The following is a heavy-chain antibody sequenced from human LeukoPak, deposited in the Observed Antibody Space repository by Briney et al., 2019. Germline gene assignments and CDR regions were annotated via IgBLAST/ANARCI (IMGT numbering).Heavy chain of an antibody. CDR1: GFTVSSNY. CDR2: IYSGGST. V-gene: IGHV3-53*01. Sequence: GGSLRLSCAASGFTVSSNYMSWVRQAPGKGLEWVSVIYSGGSTYYADSVKGRFTISRDNSKNTLYLQMNSLRAKDTAVYYCARSRRQWLDFDYWGQGTLVTVSS. D-gene: IGHD6-19*01. CDR3: ARSRRQWLDFDY. J-gene: IGHJ4*02.